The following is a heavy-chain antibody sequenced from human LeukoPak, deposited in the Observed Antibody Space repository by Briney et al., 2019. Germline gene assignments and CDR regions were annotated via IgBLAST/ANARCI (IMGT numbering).Heavy chain of an antibody. CDR2: ISSSGSTI. CDR3: AVATIKDYFDY. V-gene: IGHV3-48*03. J-gene: IGHJ4*02. D-gene: IGHD5-24*01. Sequence: GGSLRLSCAASGFTFSSYEMNWVRQAPGKGLEWVSYISSSGSTIYYADSVKGRFTISRDNAKNSLYLQMNSLRAEDTAVYYCAVATIKDYFDYWGQGTLVAVSS. CDR1: GFTFSSYE.